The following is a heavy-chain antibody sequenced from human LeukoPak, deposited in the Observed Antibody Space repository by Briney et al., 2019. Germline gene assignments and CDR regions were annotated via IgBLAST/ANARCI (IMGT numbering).Heavy chain of an antibody. J-gene: IGHJ4*02. CDR2: IKKDGSEK. CDR1: GFTFGRYW. CDR3: ARDFPYDYDTSGYHFDY. Sequence: GGSLRLSCATSGFTFGRYWMSWVRQAPGKGLEWVANIKKDGSEKNYVDSVKGRFTISRDNAKNSLYLQMNSLRAEDTAMYYCARDFPYDYDTSGYHFDYWGQGTLVTVSS. V-gene: IGHV3-7*01. D-gene: IGHD3-22*01.